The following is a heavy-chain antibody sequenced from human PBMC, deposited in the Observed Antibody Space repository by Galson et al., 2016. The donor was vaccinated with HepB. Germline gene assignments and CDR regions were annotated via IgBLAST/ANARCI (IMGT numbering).Heavy chain of an antibody. CDR3: APQGATIAAAGAWFDP. J-gene: IGHJ5*02. Sequence: PALVKPTQTLTLTCTFSGFSISTTGVGVGWIRQPPGKALEWLALIYGNDDKRYSPSLKSRLTITKDTSRNQVVLTMTNMDPVDAATYHCAPQGATIAAAGAWFDPWGQGVVVTFSA. D-gene: IGHD6-13*01. V-gene: IGHV2-5*01. CDR1: GFSISTTGVG. CDR2: IYGNDDK.